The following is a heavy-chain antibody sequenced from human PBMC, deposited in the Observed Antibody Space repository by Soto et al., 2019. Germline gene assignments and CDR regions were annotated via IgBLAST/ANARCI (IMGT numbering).Heavy chain of an antibody. CDR3: HGSGAGYDAFDI. CDR2: IRYDGSNK. CDR1: GFTFISYG. J-gene: IGHJ3*02. D-gene: IGHD3-10*01. V-gene: IGHV3-33*01. Sequence: PGGSLRLSCAASGFTFISYGMHWVLQAPGKGLEWVAVIRYDGSNKYYADSVKGRFTISRDNSKNTLYLQMNSLRAEDTAVYYCHGSGAGYDAFDIWGQGTMVTVSS.